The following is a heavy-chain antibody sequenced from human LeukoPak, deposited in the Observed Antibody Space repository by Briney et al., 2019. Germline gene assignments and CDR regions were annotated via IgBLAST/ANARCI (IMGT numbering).Heavy chain of an antibody. Sequence: GGSLRLSCEASGFIFSSYGFHWVRQAPGKGLEWVACLWYDGSNKGYADSVKGRFTISRDNSKNTVYLQMSSLRLEDTAVYYCAKEKQQLAGNAFDIWGQGSTVSVSS. V-gene: IGHV3-30*02. CDR1: GFIFSSYG. J-gene: IGHJ3*02. D-gene: IGHD5-18*01. CDR3: AKEKQQLAGNAFDI. CDR2: LWYDGSNK.